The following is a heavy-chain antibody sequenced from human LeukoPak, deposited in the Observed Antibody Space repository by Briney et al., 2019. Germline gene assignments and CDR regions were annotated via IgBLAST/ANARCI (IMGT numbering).Heavy chain of an antibody. V-gene: IGHV3-15*01. CDR1: GFTVNKAW. Sequence: VGSLRLSCAVSGFTVNKAWMSWVRQAPGEGLEWIGRIKTKREGGTTDYAAPVKGRFTISRDDSKTTLYLQMNSLKTEATAVYYCTTEAQGDDYFYYHMDVWGKGNTVTVSS. J-gene: IGHJ6*03. CDR2: IKTKREGGTT. CDR3: TTEAQGDDYFYYHMDV. D-gene: IGHD3-10*01.